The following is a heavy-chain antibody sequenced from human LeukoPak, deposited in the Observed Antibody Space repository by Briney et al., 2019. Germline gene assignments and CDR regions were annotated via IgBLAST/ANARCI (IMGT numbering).Heavy chain of an antibody. V-gene: IGHV3-7*01. J-gene: IGHJ4*02. D-gene: IGHD5-12*01. CDR1: GFTFSGSW. CDR2: IKEDGGEK. CDR3: ARDRGGYEFFDD. Sequence: PGGSLRLSCAASGFTFSGSWMSWVRQAPGKGLEWVADIKEDGGEKYYVDSAKGRFTISRDNVKNSLYLQMNSLRDEDTAVYYCARDRGGYEFFDDWGQGTLVTVSS.